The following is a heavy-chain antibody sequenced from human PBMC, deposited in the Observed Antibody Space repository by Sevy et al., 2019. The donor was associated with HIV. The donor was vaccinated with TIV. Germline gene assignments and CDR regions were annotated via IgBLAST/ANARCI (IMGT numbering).Heavy chain of an antibody. J-gene: IGHJ4*02. CDR2: INGKSGDT. D-gene: IGHD2-8*01. V-gene: IGHV1-2*02. Sequence: ASVKVSCKASGYIFSDYHIHWARQAPGQRLEWMGWINGKSGDTEYAEKFQGRVTMSRDTSISTAYMELTRLQSDDTAVYYCAQVYVGWCAFFDHWGQGTLVTDSS. CDR3: AQVYVGWCAFFDH. CDR1: GYIFSDYH.